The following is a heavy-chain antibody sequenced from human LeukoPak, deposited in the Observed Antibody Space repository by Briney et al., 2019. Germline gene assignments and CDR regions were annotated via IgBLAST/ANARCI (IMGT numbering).Heavy chain of an antibody. CDR3: ARDPRLGSGWVKWFDH. J-gene: IGHJ5*02. CDR2: ISYDGSNK. V-gene: IGHV3-30-3*01. D-gene: IGHD6-19*01. Sequence: GRSLRLSCAASGFTFSIYSMHWVRQAPGKWLEWVAVISYDGSNKYYADSVKGRFTISRDNSKNTLYLQMNSLRAEDTAVYYCARDPRLGSGWVKWFDHWGQGTLVTVSS. CDR1: GFTFSIYS.